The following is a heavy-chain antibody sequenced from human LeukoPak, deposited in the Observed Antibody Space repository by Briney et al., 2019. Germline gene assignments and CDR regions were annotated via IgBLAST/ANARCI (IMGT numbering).Heavy chain of an antibody. J-gene: IGHJ5*02. Sequence: SETLSLTCTVSGGSISSSSYYWGWIRQPPGKGLEWIGSIYYSGGTYYNPSLKSRVTISVDTSKNQFSLKLSSVTAADTAVYYCARNQLLDPWFDPWGQGTLVTVSS. V-gene: IGHV4-39*01. CDR1: GGSISSSSYY. D-gene: IGHD2-2*01. CDR3: ARNQLLDPWFDP. CDR2: IYYSGGT.